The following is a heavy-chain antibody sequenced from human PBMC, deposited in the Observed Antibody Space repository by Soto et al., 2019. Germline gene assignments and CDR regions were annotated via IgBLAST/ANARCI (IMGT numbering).Heavy chain of an antibody. Sequence: SETLSLTCTVSGGSISSYYWSWIRQPPGKGLEWIGYIYYSGSTNYNPSLKSRVTISVDTSKNQFSLKLSSVTAADTAVYYCARITVTTITYYYYYYMDVWGKGTTVTVSS. D-gene: IGHD4-17*01. CDR2: IYYSGST. CDR1: GGSISSYY. CDR3: ARITVTTITYYYYYYMDV. V-gene: IGHV4-59*08. J-gene: IGHJ6*03.